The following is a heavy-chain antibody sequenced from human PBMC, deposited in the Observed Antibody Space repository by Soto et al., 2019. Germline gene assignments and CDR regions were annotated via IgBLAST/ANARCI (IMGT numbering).Heavy chain of an antibody. Sequence: EVQLVESGGGLVQPGGSLRLSCAASGFTVSSNYMSWVRQAPGKGLEWVSVIYSGGSTYYADSVKGRFTISRDNSKNTLYLQMKSLRAEDTAVYYCARDTYYYGSGSYLGSYYFDYWGQGTLVTVSS. J-gene: IGHJ4*02. CDR1: GFTVSSNY. CDR3: ARDTYYYGSGSYLGSYYFDY. V-gene: IGHV3-66*01. CDR2: IYSGGST. D-gene: IGHD3-10*01.